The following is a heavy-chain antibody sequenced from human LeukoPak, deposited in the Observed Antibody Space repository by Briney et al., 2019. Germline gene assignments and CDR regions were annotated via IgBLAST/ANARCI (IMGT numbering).Heavy chain of an antibody. CDR3: AKDLTGSLWFGELPDY. D-gene: IGHD3-10*01. Sequence: LSCAASGFTFSSYGMQWVRQATGKGPEGLSFIRYDGIHKYYGDSVEGRFTISRDNSNNTLYLQMNSLRPEDTAVYYCAKDLTGSLWFGELPDYWGQGSLVTVSS. J-gene: IGHJ4*02. CDR1: GFTFSSYG. V-gene: IGHV3-30*02. CDR2: IRYDGIHK.